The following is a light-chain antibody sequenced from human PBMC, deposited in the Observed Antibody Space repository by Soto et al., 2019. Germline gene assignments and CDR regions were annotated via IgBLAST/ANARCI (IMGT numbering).Light chain of an antibody. Sequence: EIVLTQSPGTLSLSPGERATLSCRASQSVSSSYLAWHQQKPGRAPRLLIYGASSRATGIPDRFSGSGSGTDFTLTISRLEPEDFAVYYCQQYGSSPRTFGQGTKVEIK. J-gene: IGKJ1*01. CDR2: GAS. V-gene: IGKV3-20*01. CDR3: QQYGSSPRT. CDR1: QSVSSSY.